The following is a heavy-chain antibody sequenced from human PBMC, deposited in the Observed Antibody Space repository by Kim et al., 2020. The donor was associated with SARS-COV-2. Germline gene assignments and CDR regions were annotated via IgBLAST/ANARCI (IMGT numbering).Heavy chain of an antibody. CDR3: ARGSTYCGGDCLFKYYYYYYMDV. V-gene: IGHV4-34*01. Sequence: SETLSLTCAVYGGSFSGYYWSWIRQPPGKGLEWIGEINHSGSTNYNPSLKSRVTISVDTSKNQFSLKLSSVTAADTAVYYCARGSTYCGGDCLFKYYYYYYMDVWGKGTTVTVSS. CDR2: INHSGST. CDR1: GGSFSGYY. J-gene: IGHJ6*03. D-gene: IGHD2-21*01.